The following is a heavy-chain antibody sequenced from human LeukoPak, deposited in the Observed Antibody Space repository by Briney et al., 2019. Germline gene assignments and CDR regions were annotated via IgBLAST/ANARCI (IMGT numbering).Heavy chain of an antibody. J-gene: IGHJ4*02. Sequence: GESLKISCKTSGYIFSNYWIAWVRQPPGEGLEWMGIIYPHDFNVKYSSSFQGHVTISVDKSVSTAYLQWNTLKASDTATYFCTRREYNDYWTAFPFWGQGTEVAVSS. CDR3: TRREYNDYWTAFPF. CDR1: GYIFSNYW. CDR2: IYPHDFNV. D-gene: IGHD2/OR15-2a*01. V-gene: IGHV5-51*01.